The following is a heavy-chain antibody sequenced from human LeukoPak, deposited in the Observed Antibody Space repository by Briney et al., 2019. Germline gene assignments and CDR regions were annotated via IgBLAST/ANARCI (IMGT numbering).Heavy chain of an antibody. V-gene: IGHV4-59*01. Sequence: SETLSLTCTVSGGSISSYYWSWIRQPPGKGLEWIGYIYYSGSTNYNPSLKSRVTISVDTSKNQFSLKLSSVTAADTAVYYCARGTKCQLPYYFDYWGQGTLVTVSS. CDR1: GGSISSYY. CDR3: ARGTKCQLPYYFDY. D-gene: IGHD2-2*01. CDR2: IYYSGST. J-gene: IGHJ4*02.